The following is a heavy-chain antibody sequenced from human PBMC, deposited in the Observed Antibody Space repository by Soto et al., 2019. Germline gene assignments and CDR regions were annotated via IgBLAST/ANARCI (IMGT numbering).Heavy chain of an antibody. CDR1: GVTFKNAW. J-gene: IGHJ4*02. D-gene: IGHD1-26*01. V-gene: IGHV3-15*01. Sequence: GGSLRLSCAASGVTFKNAWMSWVRQAPGKGLEWVGRIKSKTDGGTTDYGAPVKGKFTISRDDSKNTVYLQLNTLKSEDTAVYYCTTGFNGSYYGPEYWGQGTLVTVSS. CDR3: TTGFNGSYYGPEY. CDR2: IKSKTDGGTT.